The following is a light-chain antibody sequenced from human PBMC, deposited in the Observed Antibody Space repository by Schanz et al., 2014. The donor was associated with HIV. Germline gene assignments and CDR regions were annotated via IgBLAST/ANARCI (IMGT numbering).Light chain of an antibody. CDR2: SAS. CDR1: QSVDSTY. J-gene: IGKJ4*01. CDR3: QQYHSSRGT. V-gene: IGKV3-20*01. Sequence: ETVLTQSPGTLSLSPGERATLSCRASQSVDSTYVAWYQQKPGQAPRLLIYSASSRATGIPDRFSGSGSGTDFTLTITRLEPEDFAVYYCQQYHSSRGTFGGGTKVELK.